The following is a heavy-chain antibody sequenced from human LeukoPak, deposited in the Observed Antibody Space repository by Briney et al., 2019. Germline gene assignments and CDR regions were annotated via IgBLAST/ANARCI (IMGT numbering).Heavy chain of an antibody. CDR3: ASLPVGDWFDP. Sequence: SETLSLTCAVSGYSISSGYYWGWIRQPPGKGLEWIGSIYHRGSTYYNPSLKSRVTISVDTSKNQFSLKLSSVTAADTAVYYCASLPVGDWFDPWGQGTLVTVSS. J-gene: IGHJ5*02. CDR2: IYHRGST. V-gene: IGHV4-38-2*01. CDR1: GYSISSGYY. D-gene: IGHD2-8*02.